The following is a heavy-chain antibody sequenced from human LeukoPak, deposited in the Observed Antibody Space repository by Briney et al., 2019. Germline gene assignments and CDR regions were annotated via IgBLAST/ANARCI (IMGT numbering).Heavy chain of an antibody. D-gene: IGHD3-16*02. Sequence: ASVKVSCKASGYTFTSYYMHWVRQAPGQGLEWMGIINPSGGSTSYAQKFQGRVTMTRDTSTSTVYMELSGLRSEDTAVYYCAREGPNDYVWGSYRSAYFDYWGQGTLVTVSS. J-gene: IGHJ4*02. CDR2: INPSGGST. CDR1: GYTFTSYY. V-gene: IGHV1-46*01. CDR3: AREGPNDYVWGSYRSAYFDY.